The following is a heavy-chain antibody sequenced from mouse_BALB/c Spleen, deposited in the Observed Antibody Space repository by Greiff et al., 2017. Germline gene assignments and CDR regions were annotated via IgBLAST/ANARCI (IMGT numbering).Heavy chain of an antibody. CDR1: GYSITSDYA. V-gene: IGHV3-2*02. CDR2: ISYSGST. CDR3: ASGGAKYGNHPFAY. J-gene: IGHJ3*01. Sequence: VQLKESGPGLVKPSQSLSLTCTVTGYSITSDYAWNWIRQFPGNKLEWMGYISYSGSTSYNPSLKSRISITRDTSKNQFFLQLNSVTTEDTATYYCASGGAKYGNHPFAYWGQGTLVTVSA. D-gene: IGHD2-10*02.